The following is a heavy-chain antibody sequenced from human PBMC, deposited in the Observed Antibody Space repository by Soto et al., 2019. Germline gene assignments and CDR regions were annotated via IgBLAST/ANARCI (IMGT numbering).Heavy chain of an antibody. V-gene: IGHV1-58*01. Sequence: QMQLVQSGPEVKKPGTSVKVSCKASGFTFTSSAVQWVRQARGQRLEWIGWIVVGSGNTNYAQKFQERVTITRDMSTSTAYMELSSLRSEDTAVYYCAAHSYASGSYPTFDYWGQGTLVTVSS. CDR1: GFTFTSSA. CDR3: AAHSYASGSYPTFDY. D-gene: IGHD3-10*01. CDR2: IVVGSGNT. J-gene: IGHJ4*02.